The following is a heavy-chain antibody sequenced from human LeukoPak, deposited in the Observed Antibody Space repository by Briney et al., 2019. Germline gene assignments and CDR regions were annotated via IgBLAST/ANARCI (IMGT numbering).Heavy chain of an antibody. J-gene: IGHJ5*02. V-gene: IGHV3-11*06. CDR1: VFTSMAYY. D-gene: IGHD3-10*01. Sequence: GGALRLSCVPSVFTSMAYYITWIPQAPGRGGGWVSHISGDGIHTNYADSVKGRFTISRDNAKNSLFLQVNSLRVEDTAVYYCARPLGPGSGWFDPWGQGTLVTVSS. CDR3: ARPLGPGSGWFDP. CDR2: ISGDGIHT.